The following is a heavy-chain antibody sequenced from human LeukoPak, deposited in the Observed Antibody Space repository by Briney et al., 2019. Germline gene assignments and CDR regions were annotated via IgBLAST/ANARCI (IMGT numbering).Heavy chain of an antibody. CDR3: ARDVSAGRWVFDY. J-gene: IGHJ4*02. CDR1: GDSISSYY. D-gene: IGHD4-23*01. Sequence: SETLSLTCTVSGDSISSYYWSWIRQPPGKGLEWIGFIYYSRSTNYNPSLKIRVTISVDTSKNQFSLRPNSVTAADTAVYCCARDVSAGRWVFDYWGQGTLVTVSS. V-gene: IGHV4-59*01. CDR2: IYYSRST.